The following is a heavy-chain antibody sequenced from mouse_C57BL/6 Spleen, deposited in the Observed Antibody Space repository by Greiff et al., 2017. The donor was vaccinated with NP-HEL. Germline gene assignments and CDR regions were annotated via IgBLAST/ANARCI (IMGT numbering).Heavy chain of an antibody. CDR3: ARGDYYGSSYDYAMDY. Sequence: VKLQQPGAELVKPGASVKLSCKASGYTFTSYWMHWVKQRPGQGLEWIGMIHPNSGSTNYNEKFKSKATLTVDKSSSTAYMQLSSLTSEDSAVYYCARGDYYGSSYDYAMDYWGQGTSVTVSS. CDR1: GYTFTSYW. CDR2: IHPNSGST. D-gene: IGHD1-1*01. V-gene: IGHV1-64*01. J-gene: IGHJ4*01.